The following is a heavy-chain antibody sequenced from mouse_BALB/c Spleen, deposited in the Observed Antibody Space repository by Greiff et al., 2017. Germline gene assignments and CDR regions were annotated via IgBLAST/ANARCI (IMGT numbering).Heavy chain of an antibody. D-gene: IGHD1-1*01. J-gene: IGHJ3*01. CDR1: GYTFTSYW. Sequence: LQQPGSELVRPGASGKLSCKASGYTFTSYWMHWVKQRPGQGLEWIGNIYPGSGSTNYDEKFTGKATLTVDTSSSTAYMQLSSLTSEDSAVYYCTGYYGSSYGFAYWGQGTLVTVSA. CDR2: IYPGSGST. CDR3: TGYYGSSYGFAY. V-gene: IGHV1S22*01.